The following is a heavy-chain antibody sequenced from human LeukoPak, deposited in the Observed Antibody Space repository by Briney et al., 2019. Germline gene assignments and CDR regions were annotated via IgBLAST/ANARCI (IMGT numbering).Heavy chain of an antibody. CDR3: AKNHGNISAAGTWYAFDV. J-gene: IGHJ3*01. Sequence: PGRSLRLSCAASGFTFDDYTMHWVRHAPGKGLEWVSSISWNSGSIGYADSVKGRFTISRDNAKNALYLQMNNLRDEDMALYYCAKNHGNISAAGTWYAFDVWGQGTMVTVSS. V-gene: IGHV3-9*03. CDR1: GFTFDDYT. D-gene: IGHD6-13*01. CDR2: ISWNSGSI.